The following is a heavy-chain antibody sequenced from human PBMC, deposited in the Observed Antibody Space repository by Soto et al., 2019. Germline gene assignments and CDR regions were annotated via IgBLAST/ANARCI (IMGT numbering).Heavy chain of an antibody. CDR2: LFYRGST. J-gene: IGHJ4*02. D-gene: IGHD6-19*01. Sequence: PSETLSLTCTVSGGSISSSSNSWGWISQPPGKGLEWIGSLFYRGSTFYNPSLKSRVTISVDTSKNKFSLKLTSVTAADTAVYYCARVEQWLAHFFDYWGQGTLVTVSP. CDR1: GGSISSSSNS. CDR3: ARVEQWLAHFFDY. V-gene: IGHV4-39*01.